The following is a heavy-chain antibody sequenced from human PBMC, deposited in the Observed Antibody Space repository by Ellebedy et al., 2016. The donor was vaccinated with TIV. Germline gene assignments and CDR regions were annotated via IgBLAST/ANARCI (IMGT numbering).Heavy chain of an antibody. V-gene: IGHV1-8*01. CDR1: GYTFTSFD. Sequence: ASVKVSXKATGYTFTSFDINWVRQATGQGLEWMGWMNPNSGNTGYAQKFQGRVTMTRNTSISTAYMELSSLTSEDTAVYYCARAPLVIAARDYYYYYYMDVWGKGTTVTVSS. J-gene: IGHJ6*03. CDR2: MNPNSGNT. D-gene: IGHD6-6*01. CDR3: ARAPLVIAARDYYYYYYMDV.